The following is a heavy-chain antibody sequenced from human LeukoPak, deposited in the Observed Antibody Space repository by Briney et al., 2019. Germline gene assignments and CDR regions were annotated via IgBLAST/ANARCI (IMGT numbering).Heavy chain of an antibody. CDR2: IYYSGST. CDR3: ARHSPTYSSGWYVFDY. D-gene: IGHD6-19*01. CDR1: GGSFSSYY. J-gene: IGHJ4*02. V-gene: IGHV4-39*01. Sequence: SETLSLTCAVYGGSFSSYYWGWIRQPPGKGLEWIGSIYYSGSTYYNPSLKSRVTISVDTSKNQFSLKLSSVTAADTAVYYCARHSPTYSSGWYVFDYWGQGTLVTVSS.